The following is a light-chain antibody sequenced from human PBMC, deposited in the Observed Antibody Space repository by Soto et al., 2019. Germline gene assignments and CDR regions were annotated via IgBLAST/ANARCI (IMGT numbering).Light chain of an antibody. CDR3: ATWDDSLSGVV. Sequence: QSVLTQPPSASGTPGQRVTISCSGSSSNIGSNFVYWYQHLPGTAPKLLIYSNDQRPSGVPDRFSASKSGTSASLAISGLRSEDEAEYFCATWDDSLSGVVFGGGTKLTVL. V-gene: IGLV1-47*02. CDR1: SSNIGSNF. J-gene: IGLJ2*01. CDR2: SND.